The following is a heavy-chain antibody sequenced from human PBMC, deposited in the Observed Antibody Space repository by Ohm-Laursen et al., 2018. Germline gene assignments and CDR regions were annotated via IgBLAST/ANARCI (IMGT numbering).Heavy chain of an antibody. CDR1: GFTFNTYG. J-gene: IGHJ4*02. D-gene: IGHD1-26*01. CDR3: AKDRSGTYRVSDY. Sequence: SLRLSCAASGFTFNTYGMHWLRQAPGKGLEWVSFIPDDGSNKYYVDSVKGRFTIARDNSKNTLYLQMNGLRPEDTAVYYCAKDRSGTYRVSDYWGQGTLVTVS. V-gene: IGHV3-30*18. CDR2: IPDDGSNK.